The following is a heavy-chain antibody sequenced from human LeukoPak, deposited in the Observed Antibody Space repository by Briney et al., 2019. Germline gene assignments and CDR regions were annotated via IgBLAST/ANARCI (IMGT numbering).Heavy chain of an antibody. Sequence: SGTLSLTCTVSGGSISSYYWSWIRQPPGKGLEWIGYIYYSGSTNYNPSLKSRVTISVDTSKNQFSLKLSSVTAADTAVYYCARVRNGYFDYWGQGTLVTVSS. D-gene: IGHD2-8*01. V-gene: IGHV4-59*01. CDR2: IYYSGST. CDR1: GGSISSYY. CDR3: ARVRNGYFDY. J-gene: IGHJ4*02.